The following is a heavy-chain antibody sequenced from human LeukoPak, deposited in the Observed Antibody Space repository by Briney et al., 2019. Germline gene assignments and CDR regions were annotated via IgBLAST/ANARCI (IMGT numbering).Heavy chain of an antibody. CDR1: GFSLSSYS. J-gene: IGHJ2*01. D-gene: IGHD7-27*01. CDR2: MSSSGSVT. V-gene: IGHV3-48*04. Sequence: PGGSLRLSCAASGFSLSSYSLKWVREARGRGLVWVSYMSSSGSVTSADSVKGRFTISRDNAKNTLYLHLNSLRAEDTAVYYCASDLGNGGIREWYFDLWGRGTLVTVSS. CDR3: ASDLGNGGIREWYFDL.